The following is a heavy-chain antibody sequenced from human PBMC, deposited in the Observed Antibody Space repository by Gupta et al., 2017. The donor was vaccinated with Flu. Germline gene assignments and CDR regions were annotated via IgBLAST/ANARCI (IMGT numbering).Heavy chain of an antibody. Sequence: EVQVLESGGCLAQPGGSLRLSCAASGLTFSNYDMSWVRQAQGKGLEWVSGINGGGGTPYYADSVRGRFTISRDNAKNTLYMQMNRMRAEDTAAYYGAKEGWNYAFDYWGQGTLVTVYS. CDR2: INGGGGTP. D-gene: IGHD1-7*01. V-gene: IGHV3-23*01. CDR1: GLTFSNYD. J-gene: IGHJ4*02. CDR3: AKEGWNYAFDY.